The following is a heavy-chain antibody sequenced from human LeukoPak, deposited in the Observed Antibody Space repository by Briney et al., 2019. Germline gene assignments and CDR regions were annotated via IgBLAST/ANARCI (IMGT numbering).Heavy chain of an antibody. J-gene: IGHJ4*02. CDR3: ARNQITTTGVLDY. CDR2: ISSSGSTI. CDR1: GFTFSSYE. D-gene: IGHD1-14*01. Sequence: PGGSLRLSCAASGFTFSSYEMNWVRQAPGKGLEWVSYISSSGSTIYYADSVKGRFTISRDNAKNSLYLQMNSLRAEDTAVYYCARNQITTTGVLDYWGQGTLVTVSS. V-gene: IGHV3-48*03.